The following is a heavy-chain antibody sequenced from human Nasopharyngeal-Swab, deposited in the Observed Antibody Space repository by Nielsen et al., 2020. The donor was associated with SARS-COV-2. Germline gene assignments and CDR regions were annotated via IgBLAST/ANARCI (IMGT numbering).Heavy chain of an antibody. CDR3: ARGYGSGSYYAYYYYSMDV. CDR2: ISAYNGNT. CDR1: GYTFTSYG. V-gene: IGHV1-18*01. Sequence: ASVKVSCKASGYTFTSYGISWVRQAPGQGLEWMGWISAYNGNTNYAQKLQGRVTMTTDTSTSTAYMELRSLRSDDTAVYYCARGYGSGSYYAYYYYSMDVWGQGTTVTVSS. J-gene: IGHJ6*02. D-gene: IGHD3-10*01.